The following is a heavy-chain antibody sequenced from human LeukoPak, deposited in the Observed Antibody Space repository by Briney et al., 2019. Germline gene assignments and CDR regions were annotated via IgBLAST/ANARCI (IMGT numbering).Heavy chain of an antibody. D-gene: IGHD3-10*01. CDR1: GGSIRSYY. Sequence: SETLSLTCTVSGGSIRSYYWSWIRQPPGKGLEGIGYIYYSGRTNYNPSLKSRVTISVDTSKNQFSLKLSPVTAADTAVYYCARLGTNYYYYMDVWGKGTTVTVSS. CDR3: ARLGTNYYYYMDV. J-gene: IGHJ6*03. V-gene: IGHV4-59*01. CDR2: IYYSGRT.